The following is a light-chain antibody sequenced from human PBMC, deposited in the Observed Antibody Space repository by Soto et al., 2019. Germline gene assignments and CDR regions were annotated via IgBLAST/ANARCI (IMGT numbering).Light chain of an antibody. Sequence: QAVVTQPASVSGSPGQSITISCTGTSSDVGGYNYVSWYQQHPGKAPKLMIYDVSNRPSGVSNRFSGSKSGNTASLTISGLQAEDEADYYCSSYTSSRVVVFGGGTKLTVL. CDR2: DVS. CDR3: SSYTSSRVVV. J-gene: IGLJ2*01. V-gene: IGLV2-14*01. CDR1: SSDVGGYNY.